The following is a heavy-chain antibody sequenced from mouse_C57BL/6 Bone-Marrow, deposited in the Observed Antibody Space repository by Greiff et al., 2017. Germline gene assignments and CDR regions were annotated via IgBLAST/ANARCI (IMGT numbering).Heavy chain of an antibody. CDR2: INSDGGST. Sequence: EVKLEESGGGLVQPGESLKLSCESNEYEFPSHDMSWVRKTPEKRLELVAAINSDGGSTYYPDTMERRFIISRDNTKKTLYLQMSSLRSEDTALYYCASLYDGYYWFAYWGQGTLVTVSA. J-gene: IGHJ3*01. V-gene: IGHV5-2*03. D-gene: IGHD2-3*01. CDR1: EYEFPSHD. CDR3: ASLYDGYYWFAY.